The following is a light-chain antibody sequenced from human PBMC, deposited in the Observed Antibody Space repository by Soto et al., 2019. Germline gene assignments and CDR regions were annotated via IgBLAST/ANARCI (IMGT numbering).Light chain of an antibody. J-gene: IGKJ3*01. CDR2: RAS. CDR3: HQFCSSPLET. CDR1: QTISSSF. Sequence: EIVLTQSPGTLSLSPGERATLSCRASQTISSSFLAWYQQKPGQAPRLLIYRASRMAPGIPDRFSGSGSWTDFTLTISRLEPEDFAVYYCHQFCSSPLETFGPGTKVELK. V-gene: IGKV3-20*01.